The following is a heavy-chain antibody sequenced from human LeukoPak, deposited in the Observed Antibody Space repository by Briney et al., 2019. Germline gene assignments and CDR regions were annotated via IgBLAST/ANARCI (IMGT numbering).Heavy chain of an antibody. J-gene: IGHJ6*03. Sequence: ASVKVSCKASGYTFTSYGISWVRQAPGQGLEWMGWISAHNGNTNYAQKLQGRVTMTTDTSTSTAYMELRSLRSDDTAVYYCARDLGRRCSGGSCYYYSNYMDVWGKGTTVTISS. CDR1: GYTFTSYG. CDR2: ISAHNGNT. CDR3: ARDLGRRCSGGSCYYYSNYMDV. D-gene: IGHD2-15*01. V-gene: IGHV1-18*01.